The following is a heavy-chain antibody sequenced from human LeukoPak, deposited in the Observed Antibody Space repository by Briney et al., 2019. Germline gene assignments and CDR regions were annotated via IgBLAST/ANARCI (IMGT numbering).Heavy chain of an antibody. CDR3: ARVRYDFWSGYSYYYGMDV. Sequence: AASVRVSCMASGYTFTSYDINWVRHAPGQGLGWMGWMNPNSGNTGYAHKFQGRVTMTRNTSISTAYMELSSLRSEDTAVYYCARVRYDFWSGYSYYYGMDVWGQGTTVTVSS. CDR2: MNPNSGNT. J-gene: IGHJ6*02. CDR1: GYTFTSYD. V-gene: IGHV1-8*01. D-gene: IGHD3-3*01.